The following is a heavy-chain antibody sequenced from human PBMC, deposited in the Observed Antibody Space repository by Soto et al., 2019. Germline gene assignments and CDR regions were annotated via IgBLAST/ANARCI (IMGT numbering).Heavy chain of an antibody. CDR2: NSATGTGT. CDR1: GFTFWSYG. V-gene: IGHV3-23*01. Sequence: EVQLLESGGGLVQPGGSLRLSCAASGFTFWSYGMAWVRQAPGKGVEWVSFNSATGTGTYYAVSVKARFTLSRDNAKNTVYLQMTSLRADDTAVYFCAKDRRAGGNYGFDSDFWGQGALVIVSS. CDR3: AKDRRAGGNYGFDSDF. D-gene: IGHD1-7*01. J-gene: IGHJ4*02.